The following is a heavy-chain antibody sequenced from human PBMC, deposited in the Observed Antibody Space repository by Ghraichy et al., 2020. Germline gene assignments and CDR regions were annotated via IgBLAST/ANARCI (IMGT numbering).Heavy chain of an antibody. D-gene: IGHD3-22*01. CDR3: ARGPWGDSSGYYQNIDALDY. CDR2: IYYSGST. Sequence: SQTLSLTCTVSGGSISSYYWSWIRQPPGKGLEWIGYIYYSGSTNYNPSLKSRVTISVDTFKNQFSLKLSSVTAADTAVYYCARGPWGDSSGYYQNIDALDYWGQGTLVTVSS. J-gene: IGHJ4*02. V-gene: IGHV4-59*01. CDR1: GGSISSYY.